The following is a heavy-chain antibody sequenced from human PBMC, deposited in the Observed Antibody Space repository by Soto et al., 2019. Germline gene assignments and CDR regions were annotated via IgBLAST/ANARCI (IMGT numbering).Heavy chain of an antibody. CDR1: GGSISSYY. Sequence: PSETLSLTCTVSGGSISSYYWSWIRQPPGKGLEWIGYIYYSGSTNYNPSLKSRVTISVDTSKNQFSLKLSSVTAADTAVYYCARSGYDFWSGYFGYWGQGTLVTVSS. CDR3: ARSGYDFWSGYFGY. CDR2: IYYSGST. J-gene: IGHJ4*02. V-gene: IGHV4-59*01. D-gene: IGHD3-3*01.